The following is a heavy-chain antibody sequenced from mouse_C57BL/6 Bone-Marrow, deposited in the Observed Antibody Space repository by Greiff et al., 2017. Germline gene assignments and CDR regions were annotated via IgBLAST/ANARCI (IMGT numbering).Heavy chain of an antibody. Sequence: VQLQQSGAELVRPGASVKLSCTASGFNFKDDYMHWVKQRPEQGLEWIGWIDPENGDTEYASKFQGKATITADTSSNTAYLQLSSLTSEDTAVYYGTTSSCGNLYFDYWGQGTALTVSA. V-gene: IGHV14-4*01. CDR3: TTSSCGNLYFDY. CDR1: GFNFKDDY. J-gene: IGHJ2*01. CDR2: IDPENGDT. D-gene: IGHD2-1*01.